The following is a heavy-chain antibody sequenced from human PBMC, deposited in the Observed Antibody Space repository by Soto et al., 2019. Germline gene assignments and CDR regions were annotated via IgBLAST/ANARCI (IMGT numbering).Heavy chain of an antibody. D-gene: IGHD2-2*01. CDR2: IRNKANSYTT. Sequence: EVRLVESGGGLVQPGGSLRLSCAASGFTFSAHYMDWVRQAPGKGLEWVGRIRNKANSYTTEYAASVKGRFTISRDDSKNSLYLQMNSLKTEDTAVYYCARASLTVPPANYLDYWGQGTLVTVSS. CDR1: GFTFSAHY. CDR3: ARASLTVPPANYLDY. V-gene: IGHV3-72*01. J-gene: IGHJ4*02.